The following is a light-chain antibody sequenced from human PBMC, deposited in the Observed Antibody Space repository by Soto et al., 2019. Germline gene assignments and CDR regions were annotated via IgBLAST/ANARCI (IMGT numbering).Light chain of an antibody. Sequence: EIVLTQSPGTLSLSPGERATLSCRASQSVSNVYLAWYQQKPGQAPRLLIYDASNRATGIPDPFSGSGSGTDFTLTISRLEPEDVAVYYCQQSGSSPRTFGQGTKLEIK. CDR1: QSVSNVY. V-gene: IGKV3-20*01. CDR2: DAS. CDR3: QQSGSSPRT. J-gene: IGKJ2*01.